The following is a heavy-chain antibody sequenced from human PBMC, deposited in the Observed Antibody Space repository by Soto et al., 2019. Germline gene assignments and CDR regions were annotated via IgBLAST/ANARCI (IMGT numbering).Heavy chain of an antibody. V-gene: IGHV1-18*01. Sequence: ASVKVSCKASGGTFSSYAISWVRQAPGQGLEWMGWISIYNGNTNYAQKLQGRVTMTTDTSTSTAYMELRSLRSDDTAVYYCARHVRSHDYGHYYYGMDVCGQGTTVTVSS. D-gene: IGHD4-17*01. CDR2: ISIYNGNT. CDR1: GGTFSSYA. CDR3: ARHVRSHDYGHYYYGMDV. J-gene: IGHJ6*02.